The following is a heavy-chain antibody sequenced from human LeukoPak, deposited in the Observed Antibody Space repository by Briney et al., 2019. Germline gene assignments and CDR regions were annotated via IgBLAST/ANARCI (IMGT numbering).Heavy chain of an antibody. Sequence: PSETLSLTCTVSGGSISSSGYYWGWIRQPPGKGLEWIGSISYSGSTYYNSSLKSRVTISGDTSKNQFSLKLSSVTAEDTAVYYCAKEIGWFLEFFDYWGQGTLVTVSS. CDR1: GGSISSSGYY. CDR3: AKEIGWFLEFFDY. V-gene: IGHV4-39*07. D-gene: IGHD6-19*01. CDR2: ISYSGST. J-gene: IGHJ4*02.